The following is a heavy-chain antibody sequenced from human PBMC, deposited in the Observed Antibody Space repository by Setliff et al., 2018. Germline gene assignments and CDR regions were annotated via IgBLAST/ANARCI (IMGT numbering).Heavy chain of an antibody. V-gene: IGHV4-59*01. CDR2: IYYSGST. CDR3: ARWGSGWEYFDY. Sequence: SETLSLTCTVSGGSISSYYWSWIRQPPGKGLEWIGYIYYSGSTNYSPSLKSRVTISVDTSKNQFSLKLSSVTAADTAVYYCARWGSGWEYFDYWGQGTLVTVSS. J-gene: IGHJ4*02. CDR1: GGSISSYY. D-gene: IGHD3-16*01.